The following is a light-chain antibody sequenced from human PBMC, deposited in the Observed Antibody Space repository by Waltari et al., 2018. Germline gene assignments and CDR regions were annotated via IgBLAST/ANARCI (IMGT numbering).Light chain of an antibody. CDR1: QSISSY. CDR3: QQSYSTWWT. Sequence: DIQITQSPSSLSASVCDRVTITCRASQSISSYLNWYQQKPGKAPKLLIYAASSLQSGVPSRFSGSGSGTDFTLTISSLQPEDFATYYCQQSYSTWWTFGQGTKVEIK. CDR2: AAS. V-gene: IGKV1-39*01. J-gene: IGKJ1*01.